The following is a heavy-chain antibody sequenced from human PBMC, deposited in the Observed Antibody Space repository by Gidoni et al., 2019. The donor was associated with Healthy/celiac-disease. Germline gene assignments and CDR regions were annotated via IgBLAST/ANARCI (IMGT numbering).Heavy chain of an antibody. D-gene: IGHD3-10*01. V-gene: IGHV3-30*18. CDR3: AKTSQRYYYGSGSLDY. J-gene: IGHJ4*02. CDR2: ISYDGSNK. CDR1: GFTFSRYG. Sequence: QVQLVESGGGVVQPGRSLRLSCAASGFTFSRYGMHWGRQAPGMGLEWVAVISYDGSNKYYADSVKGRFTISRDNSKNTLYLQMNSLRAEDTAVYYCAKTSQRYYYGSGSLDYWGQGTLVTVSS.